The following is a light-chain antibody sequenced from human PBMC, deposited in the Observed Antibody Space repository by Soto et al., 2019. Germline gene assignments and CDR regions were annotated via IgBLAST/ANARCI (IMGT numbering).Light chain of an antibody. CDR1: QSLGDY. V-gene: IGKV3-11*01. CDR2: DAS. Sequence: ELLLTQSPATLSLSPGQRATLSCRASQSLGDYLAWYQQKPGQAPRLLIYDASNRATGIPARFSGGGSGTDFTPPISSLEPEDFAVYYCPQRGTFGQGTKLEIK. CDR3: PQRGT. J-gene: IGKJ2*01.